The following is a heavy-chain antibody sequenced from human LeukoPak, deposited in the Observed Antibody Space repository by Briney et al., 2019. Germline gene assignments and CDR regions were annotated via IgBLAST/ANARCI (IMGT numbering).Heavy chain of an antibody. V-gene: IGHV1-69*13. CDR2: VIPSLDTV. CDR3: ARATNYYDSSGYFGY. CDR1: GGSFRTHS. D-gene: IGHD3-22*01. Sequence: SVKVSCKASGGSFRTHSINWVRQTPGQGLEWVGGVIPSLDTVKYAQRFQGRVTITADELTTPDYTTTSYMELSGLRSEDTAVYYCARATNYYDSSGYFGYWGQGTLVTVSS. J-gene: IGHJ4*02.